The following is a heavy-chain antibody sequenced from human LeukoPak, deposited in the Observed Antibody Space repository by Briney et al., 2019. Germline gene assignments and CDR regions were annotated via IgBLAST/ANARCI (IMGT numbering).Heavy chain of an antibody. CDR2: FDPEDGET. V-gene: IGHV1-24*01. Sequence: GASVKVSCKVSGYTLAELSMHWVRQAPGKGLEWMGGFDPEDGETIYAQKFQGRVTMTEDTSTDTAYMELSSLRSEDTAVYYCVPYYYDSSGRLGNYPWGQGTLVTVPS. CDR1: GYTLAELS. J-gene: IGHJ5*02. D-gene: IGHD3-22*01. CDR3: VPYYYDSSGRLGNYP.